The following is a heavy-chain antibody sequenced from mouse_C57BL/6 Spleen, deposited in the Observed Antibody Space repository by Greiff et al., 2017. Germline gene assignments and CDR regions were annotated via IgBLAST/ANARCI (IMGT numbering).Heavy chain of an antibody. CDR2: ISSGSSTI. CDR1: GFTFSDYG. D-gene: IGHD2-3*01. Sequence: EVMLVESGGGLVKPGGSLKLSCAASGFTFSDYGMHWVRQAPEKGLEWVAYISSGSSTIYYADTVKGRFTISRDNAKNTLFLQMTSLRSEDTAMYYCARWFYDGYYMVYWGQGTSVTVSS. J-gene: IGHJ4*01. V-gene: IGHV5-17*01. CDR3: ARWFYDGYYMVY.